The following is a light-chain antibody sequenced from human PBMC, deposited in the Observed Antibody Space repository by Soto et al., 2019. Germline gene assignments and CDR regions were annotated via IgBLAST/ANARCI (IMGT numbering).Light chain of an antibody. CDR3: QQYNSYPWT. CDR2: GAS. Sequence: EIVLTQSPGTLSLSPGERATLSCRASQSVTSNYLAWYQQKPGQAPRLLIFGASSRATGIPDKFSGSGSGADFTLTISRLEPDDFTTFYCQQYNSYPWTFGQGTKVEIK. V-gene: IGKV3-20*01. CDR1: QSVTSNY. J-gene: IGKJ1*01.